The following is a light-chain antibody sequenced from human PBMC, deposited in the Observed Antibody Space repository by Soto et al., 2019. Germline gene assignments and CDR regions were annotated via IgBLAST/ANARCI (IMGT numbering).Light chain of an antibody. CDR2: DAS. V-gene: IGKV3-11*01. Sequence: EIVLTQSPATLSLSPGERATLSCRASQSVSSYLAWYQQKPGQAPRLLIYDASNRATGTPARLSGSGSGTDFTLTISSLEPEDFAVYYCQQRSNWPYTFGQGTKLEIK. CDR1: QSVSSY. CDR3: QQRSNWPYT. J-gene: IGKJ2*01.